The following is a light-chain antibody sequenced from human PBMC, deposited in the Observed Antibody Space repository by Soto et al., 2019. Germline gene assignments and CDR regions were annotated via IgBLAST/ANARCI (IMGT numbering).Light chain of an antibody. CDR2: DDG. J-gene: IGLJ1*01. V-gene: IGLV3-21*02. CDR1: NIGNKV. Sequence: SYELTQAPSVSVAPGQTATIACGGNNIGNKVVHWYQQKPGQAPVLVVYDDGDRPSGIPERFSGSNSGNTATLAISRVEPGDEADYYCEVWDSHSGIIYIFGPGTKVTVL. CDR3: EVWDSHSGIIYI.